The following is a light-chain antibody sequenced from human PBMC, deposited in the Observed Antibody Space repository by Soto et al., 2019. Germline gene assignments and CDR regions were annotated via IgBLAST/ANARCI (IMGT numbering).Light chain of an antibody. CDR2: EAV. J-gene: IGLJ1*01. CDR1: KNDIGVYDF. CDR3: KSYAGSNTDG. V-gene: IGLV2-8*01. Sequence: QSALTQPPSASGSPGQSVTISCTGTKNDIGVYDFVSWYLHHPGTAPSLIISEAVQRPSGVPGRFSGSKSGNTASLTVYGLQAADEADYVCKSYAGSNTDGFRSGTKVAVL.